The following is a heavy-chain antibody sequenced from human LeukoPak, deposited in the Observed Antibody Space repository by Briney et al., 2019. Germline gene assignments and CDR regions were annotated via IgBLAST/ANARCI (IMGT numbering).Heavy chain of an antibody. Sequence: GASVKVSCKVSGHTLTELSIHWVRQAPGKGLEWLGGFDIEDEKRWYERKFRGRITVTEDTSIDTAYMELSRLRSDDTAVFYCARVLRRTAIAAAGSGMVLDYWGQGTLVTVSS. CDR1: GHTLTELS. CDR2: FDIEDEKR. CDR3: ARVLRRTAIAAAGSGMVLDY. V-gene: IGHV1-24*01. J-gene: IGHJ4*02. D-gene: IGHD6-13*01.